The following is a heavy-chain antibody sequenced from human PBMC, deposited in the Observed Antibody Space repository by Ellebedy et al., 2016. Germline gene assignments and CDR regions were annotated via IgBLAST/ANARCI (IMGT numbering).Heavy chain of an antibody. V-gene: IGHV3-74*01. CDR1: GFTFSICG. CDR3: ARGSITVFGGVDV. J-gene: IGHJ6*04. Sequence: GGSLRLXXAASGFTFSICGMAWVRQAPGKGLVWVSRISTDGSSTNYADSVKGRFTISRDNAKNTLYLQMNSLRAEDTAVYYCARGSITVFGGVDVWGKGTTVTVSS. D-gene: IGHD3-3*01. CDR2: ISTDGSST.